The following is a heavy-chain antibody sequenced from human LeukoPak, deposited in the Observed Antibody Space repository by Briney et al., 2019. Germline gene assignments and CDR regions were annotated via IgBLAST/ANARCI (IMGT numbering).Heavy chain of an antibody. J-gene: IGHJ3*02. CDR3: VRDYMYAFDI. CDR1: GFTFSIYT. V-gene: IGHV3-48*01. Sequence: GGSLRLSCAASGFTFSIYTMHWVRQAPGKGLEWVSYISSSSGAIYYADSVRGRFTISRDDAESSLYLQMTSLRAEDTAVYFCVRDYMYAFDIWGQGTMVTVSS. CDR2: ISSSSGAI.